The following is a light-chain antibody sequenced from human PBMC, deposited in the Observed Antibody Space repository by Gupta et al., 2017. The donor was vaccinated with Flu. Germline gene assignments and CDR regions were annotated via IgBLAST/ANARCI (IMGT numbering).Light chain of an antibody. J-gene: IGKJ1*01. Sequence: ATLSLSPGEGAALSCRASQSVGSCLAWYQQRPGQAPRLLIYDASTRATGIPARFSSSRSGTEFTLTISSLEAEDFAVYYCQQRSNKRPHTFGQGTKVEIK. CDR1: QSVGSC. CDR3: QQRSNKRPHT. CDR2: DAS. V-gene: IGKV3-11*01.